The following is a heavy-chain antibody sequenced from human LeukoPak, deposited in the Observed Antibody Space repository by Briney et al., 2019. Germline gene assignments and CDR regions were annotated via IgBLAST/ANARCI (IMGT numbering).Heavy chain of an antibody. CDR1: GFTLSSYA. Sequence: GGSLRLSCAASGFTLSSYAMSWVRQAPGKVLEWVSLISGNGGSTYYADSVKGRFTISRDNSKNTLYLQMNSLRAEDTAVYYCAKDRLNIAVAGVDYWGQGTLVTVSS. V-gene: IGHV3-23*01. CDR2: ISGNGGST. CDR3: AKDRLNIAVAGVDY. J-gene: IGHJ4*02. D-gene: IGHD6-19*01.